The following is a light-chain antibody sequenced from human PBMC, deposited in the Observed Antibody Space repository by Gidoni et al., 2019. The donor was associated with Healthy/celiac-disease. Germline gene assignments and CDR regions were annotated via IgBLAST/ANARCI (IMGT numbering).Light chain of an antibody. CDR3: QQSYSTPRYT. Sequence: DIQLTQSPSSLSASVGDRVTITCRASQSISSYLNWYQQKPGNAPKLLIYAASSLHSGVPSRFSGSGSGTDFTLTISSLQPEDFATYYCQQSYSTPRYTFGQGTKLEIK. CDR1: QSISSY. V-gene: IGKV1-39*01. J-gene: IGKJ2*01. CDR2: AAS.